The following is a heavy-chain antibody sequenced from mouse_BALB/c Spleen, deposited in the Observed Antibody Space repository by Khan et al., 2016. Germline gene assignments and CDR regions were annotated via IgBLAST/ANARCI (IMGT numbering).Heavy chain of an antibody. J-gene: IGHJ3*01. V-gene: IGHV14-3*02. CDR1: GFNIKDTY. CDR2: IDPANGNT. Sequence: VQLQQSGAELVKPGASVKLSCTASGFNIKDTYMHWVKQRPEQGLEWIGRIDPANGNTKYDPKFQGKATITADTSSNTAYLQLSSLTSEYTAVYYCARSPDDYDVGFAYWGQGTLVTVSA. CDR3: ARSPDDYDVGFAY. D-gene: IGHD2-4*01.